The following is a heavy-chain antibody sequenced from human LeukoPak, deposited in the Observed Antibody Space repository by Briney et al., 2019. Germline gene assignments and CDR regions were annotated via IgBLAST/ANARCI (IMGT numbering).Heavy chain of an antibody. CDR3: ARGSVAPFGYYYGMDV. V-gene: IGHV4-34*01. Sequence: SETLSLTCAVYGVSFSGYYWSWIRQPPGKGLEWIGEINHSGSTNYNPSLKSRVTISVDTSKNQFSLKLSSVTAADTAVYYCARGSVAPFGYYYGMDVWGQGTTVTVSS. CDR2: INHSGST. J-gene: IGHJ6*02. CDR1: GVSFSGYY. D-gene: IGHD3-16*01.